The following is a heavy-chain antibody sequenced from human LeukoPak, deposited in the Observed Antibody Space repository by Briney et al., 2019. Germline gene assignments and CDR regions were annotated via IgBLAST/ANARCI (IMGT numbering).Heavy chain of an antibody. D-gene: IGHD2-15*01. CDR2: INHSGST. CDR1: GGSFSGYY. CDR3: ARTRRSVVVVAANVFHYYYYMDV. J-gene: IGHJ6*03. Sequence: SETLSLTCAVYGGSFSGYYWSWIRQPPGKGLEWIGEINHSGSTNYNPSLKSRVTISVDTSKNQFSLKLSSVTAADTAVYYCARTRRSVVVVAANVFHYYYYMDVWGKGTTVTASS. V-gene: IGHV4-34*01.